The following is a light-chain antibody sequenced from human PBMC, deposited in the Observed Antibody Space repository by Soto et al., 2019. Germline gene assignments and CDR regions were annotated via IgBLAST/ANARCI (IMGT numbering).Light chain of an antibody. Sequence: EIVLTQSPGTLSLSPGERATLSCRAIQSVSSRYLAWYQQKPGQAPRLLIYGASSRATGIPDRLSGSGSGTDFTLTISRLEPEDFAVYYCQQYANSPPTFGQGTKV. CDR3: QQYANSPPT. J-gene: IGKJ1*01. CDR2: GAS. CDR1: QSVSSRY. V-gene: IGKV3-20*01.